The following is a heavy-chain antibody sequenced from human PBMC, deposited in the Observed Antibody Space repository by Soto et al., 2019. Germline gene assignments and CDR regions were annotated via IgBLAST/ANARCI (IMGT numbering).Heavy chain of an antibody. CDR1: GFTFSSYG. Sequence: GGSLRLSCAASGFTFSSYGMHWVRQAPGKGLEWVAVISYDGSNKYYADSVKGRFTISRDNSKNTLYLQMNSLRPEDTAVYYCAKDHRRYFDWLFSSNWFDPWGQGTLVTVSS. D-gene: IGHD3-9*01. J-gene: IGHJ5*02. V-gene: IGHV3-30*18. CDR3: AKDHRRYFDWLFSSNWFDP. CDR2: ISYDGSNK.